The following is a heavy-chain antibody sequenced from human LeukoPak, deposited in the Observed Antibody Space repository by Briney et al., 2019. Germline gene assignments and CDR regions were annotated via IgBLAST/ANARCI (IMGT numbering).Heavy chain of an antibody. J-gene: IGHJ4*02. D-gene: IGHD1-26*01. V-gene: IGHV3-23*01. CDR3: ATDRGSSPFDY. Sequence: PGGSLRLSCAASGFTFSSYDMSWVRQAPGKGLEWVSASGGDGGSTYADSVKGRFTISRDNSKNTLYLQMNSLRAEGTAVYYCATDRGSSPFDYWGQGTLVTVSS. CDR2: SGGDGGST. CDR1: GFTFSSYD.